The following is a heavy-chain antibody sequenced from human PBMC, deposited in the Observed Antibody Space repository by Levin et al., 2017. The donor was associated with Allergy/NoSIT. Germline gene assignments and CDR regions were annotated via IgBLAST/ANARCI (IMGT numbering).Heavy chain of an antibody. J-gene: IGHJ6*02. Sequence: GESLKISCQGSGYSFTSYWIAWVRKMPGKGLEWMGIIYLGDSETRYSPSFQGQVTISADTSISTAYLPWTSLKASDTAMYYCSRHSIEVAYYGSGSYYTPPYYYGMDVWGQGTTVTVSS. CDR3: SRHSIEVAYYGSGSYYTPPYYYGMDV. D-gene: IGHD3-10*01. V-gene: IGHV5-51*01. CDR1: GYSFTSYW. CDR2: IYLGDSET.